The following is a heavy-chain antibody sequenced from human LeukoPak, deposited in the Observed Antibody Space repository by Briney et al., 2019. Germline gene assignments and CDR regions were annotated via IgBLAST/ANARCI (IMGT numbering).Heavy chain of an antibody. D-gene: IGHD1-26*01. J-gene: IGHJ4*02. V-gene: IGHV3-23*01. CDR3: ATHTGYSGSRIDY. CDR2: ISGSGGST. CDR1: GFTFSSYA. Sequence: GGSLRLSCAASGFTFSSYAMSWVRQAPGKGLEWVSAISGSGGSTYYADSVKGRFTISRDNSKNTLYLQMNSLRAEGTAVYYCATHTGYSGSRIDYWGQGTLVTVSS.